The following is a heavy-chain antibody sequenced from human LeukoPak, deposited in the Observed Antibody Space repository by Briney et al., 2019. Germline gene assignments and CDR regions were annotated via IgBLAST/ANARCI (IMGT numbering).Heavy chain of an antibody. CDR1: GFAFSSYG. CDR3: AKGGRGYSYGSLDY. CDR2: ISASGSQP. J-gene: IGHJ4*02. Sequence: PGGSLRLSCVASGFAFSSYGMSWVRQAPGKGLEWVAAISASGSQPHYTDSVKGRFFISRDNSKNTLYLQMNSLRVEDSAVYYCAKGGRGYSYGSLDYWGQGTLVTVSS. D-gene: IGHD5-18*01. V-gene: IGHV3-23*01.